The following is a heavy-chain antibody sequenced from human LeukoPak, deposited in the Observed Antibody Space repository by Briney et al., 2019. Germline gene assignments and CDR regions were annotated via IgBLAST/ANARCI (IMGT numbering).Heavy chain of an antibody. Sequence: PGGSLRLSCTASGFTFDDYAMSWVRQAPGKGLEWVSAISGSGGSTYYADSVKGRFTISRDNSKNTLYLQMNSLRAEDTAVYYCAKASGIVGATLFFDYWGQGTLVTVSS. D-gene: IGHD1-26*01. CDR2: ISGSGGST. V-gene: IGHV3-23*01. CDR1: GFTFDDYA. J-gene: IGHJ4*02. CDR3: AKASGIVGATLFFDY.